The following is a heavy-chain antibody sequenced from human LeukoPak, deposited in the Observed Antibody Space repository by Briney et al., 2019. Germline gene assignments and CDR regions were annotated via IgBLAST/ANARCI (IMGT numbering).Heavy chain of an antibody. CDR1: EYIFTGYY. CDR2: INPNNGAT. Sequence: ASVKVSCKASEYIFTGYYMHWVRQAPGQGLEWMGRINPNNGATNYAQKFQGRVTITGDTSINTAYMELSSLRSDDTAVYYCTRESGSYHGNDYWGQGTLVTVSS. CDR3: TRESGSYHGNDY. D-gene: IGHD1-26*01. V-gene: IGHV1-2*06. J-gene: IGHJ4*02.